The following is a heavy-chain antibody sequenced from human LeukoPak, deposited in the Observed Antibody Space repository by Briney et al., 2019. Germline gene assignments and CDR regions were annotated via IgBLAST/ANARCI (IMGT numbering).Heavy chain of an antibody. V-gene: IGHV3-11*04. CDR2: ISRSGSTK. Sequence: GGSLRLSCAASGFTFSSYAMRWIRQAPGKGLEWVSSISRSGSTKYYADSVKGRFTISRDNAKNSLFLQMNSLRAEDTAVYYCAKAAGDGPYYYYYMDVWGKGTTVTISS. CDR1: GFTFSSYA. J-gene: IGHJ6*03. CDR3: AKAAGDGPYYYYYMDV. D-gene: IGHD1-14*01.